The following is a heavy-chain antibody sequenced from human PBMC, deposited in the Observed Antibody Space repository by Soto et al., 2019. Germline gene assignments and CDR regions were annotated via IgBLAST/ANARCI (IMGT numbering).Heavy chain of an antibody. CDR2: VFHTGTT. J-gene: IGHJ4*02. D-gene: IGHD6-19*01. CDR1: GDSVSSPYY. Sequence: QVQLQESGPGLVKPSGTLSLTCAVSGDSVSSPYYWCWVRQPPGKGLEWIGEVFHTGTTSYNPSLRSRFTISMDKSNNQFSLDLSSVTGADTAVYYCARSAGWYAVHSWGPGTLVIVSS. V-gene: IGHV4-4*02. CDR3: ARSAGWYAVHS.